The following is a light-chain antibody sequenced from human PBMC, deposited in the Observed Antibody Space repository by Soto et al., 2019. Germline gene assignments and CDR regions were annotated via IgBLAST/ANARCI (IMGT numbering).Light chain of an antibody. CDR2: STS. CDR1: TGAVTSGYY. V-gene: IGLV7-43*01. J-gene: IGLJ3*02. CDR3: LLYYGDTWV. Sequence: QAVVTQEPSLTVSPGGTVTLTCASSTGAVTSGYYPNWFQQKPGQPPRALIYSTSNTHSWTPARFSGSLLGGKAALTLSGVQPEDEAEYDCLLYYGDTWVFGGGTQLTVL.